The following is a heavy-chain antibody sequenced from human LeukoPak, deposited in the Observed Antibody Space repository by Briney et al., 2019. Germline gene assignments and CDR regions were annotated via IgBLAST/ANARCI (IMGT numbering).Heavy chain of an antibody. J-gene: IGHJ3*02. Sequence: GESLKISCKGSGYSFTSYWIGWVRQMPGKGLEWMGIIYPGDSDTRYSPSFQGQVTISADKSISTAYLQWSSLKASDTAMYYCAGLGGGLIASPALDAFDIWGQGTMVTVSS. CDR3: AGLGGGLIASPALDAFDI. D-gene: IGHD3-16*01. V-gene: IGHV5-51*01. CDR2: IYPGDSDT. CDR1: GYSFTSYW.